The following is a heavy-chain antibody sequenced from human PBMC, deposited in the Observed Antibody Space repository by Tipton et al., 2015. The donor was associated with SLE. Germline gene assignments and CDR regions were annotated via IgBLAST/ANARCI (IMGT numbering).Heavy chain of an antibody. V-gene: IGHV3-7*01. CDR1: GFTFSSYW. D-gene: IGHD3-3*01. J-gene: IGHJ6*02. Sequence: SLRLSCAASGFTFSSYWMSWVRQAPGKGLEWVANIKQDGSEKYYVDSVKGRFTISRDNAKNSLYLQMNSLRAEDTAVYYCARGGGGLRFLECLSWGQGTTVTVSS. CDR3: ARGGGGLRFLECLS. CDR2: IKQDGSEK.